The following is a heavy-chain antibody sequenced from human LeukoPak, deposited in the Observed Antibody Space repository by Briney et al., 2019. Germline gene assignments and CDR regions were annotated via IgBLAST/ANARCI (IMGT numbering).Heavy chain of an antibody. CDR2: IYYSGST. Sequence: PSETLSLTCTVSGGSISSYYGSWIRQPQGKGLGWIGYIYYSGSTNYNPSLKSRVTISVDTSKNQFSLKLSSVTAADTAVYYCARIDSGEFDPWGQGTLVTVSS. CDR3: ARIDSGEFDP. V-gene: IGHV4-59*08. CDR1: GGSISSYY. J-gene: IGHJ5*02. D-gene: IGHD3-10*01.